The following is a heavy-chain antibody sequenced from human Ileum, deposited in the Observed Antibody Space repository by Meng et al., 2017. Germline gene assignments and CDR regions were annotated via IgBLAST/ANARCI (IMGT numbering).Heavy chain of an antibody. Sequence: SETLSLTCTVSGGSISSSTYYWGWIRQPPGKGLEWIATIYHSGTTYYNPSRKSRVTISLDTSKNKFSLKLTSVTAADAAVYYFARDPNYFHYWGQGTLVTVSS. CDR3: ARDPNYFHY. J-gene: IGHJ4*02. CDR2: IYHSGTT. CDR1: GGSISSSTYY. V-gene: IGHV4-39*07.